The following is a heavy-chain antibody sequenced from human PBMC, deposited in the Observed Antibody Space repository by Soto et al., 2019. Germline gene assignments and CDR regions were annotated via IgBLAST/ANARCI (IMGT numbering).Heavy chain of an antibody. CDR3: VSDFTYSGRFHFDF. CDR1: GYTFTTYR. V-gene: IGHV1-18*01. J-gene: IGHJ4*02. CDR2: FSPYNGDS. Sequence: QVQLVQSGAGVKKPGASVKVSCKASGYTFTTYRISWLRQAPGQGLEWMGWFSPYNGDSNYAQKLQGRVTMITDTSPSSVYMELSCLTLDDTATYYCVSDFTYSGRFHFDFWGQGTLVTVPS. D-gene: IGHD1-26*01.